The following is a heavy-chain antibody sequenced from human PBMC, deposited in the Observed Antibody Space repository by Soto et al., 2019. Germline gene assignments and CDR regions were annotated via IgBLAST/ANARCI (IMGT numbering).Heavy chain of an antibody. D-gene: IGHD2-2*01. Sequence: GGSLRLSCAASGFTFSSYWMHWVRQAPGKGLVWVSRINSDGSSTSYADSVKGRFTISRDNAKNTLYLQMNSLRAEDTAVYYCARVCSSTSCYGLYHYYYYMDVWGKGTTVTVSS. CDR3: ARVCSSTSCYGLYHYYYYMDV. CDR1: GFTFSSYW. CDR2: INSDGSST. V-gene: IGHV3-74*01. J-gene: IGHJ6*03.